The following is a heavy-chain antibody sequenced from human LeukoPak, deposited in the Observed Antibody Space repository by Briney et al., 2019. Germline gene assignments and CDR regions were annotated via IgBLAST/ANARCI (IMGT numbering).Heavy chain of an antibody. CDR3: AVHRYCSSTSCYWFDP. V-gene: IGHV1-18*01. Sequence: ASVKVSCKASGYTFTSYGISWVRQAPGQGLEWMGWISAYNGNTNYAQKLQGRVTMTTDTSTSTAYMELRSLRSDDTAVYYCAVHRYCSSTSCYWFDPWGQRTLVTVSS. J-gene: IGHJ5*02. CDR1: GYTFTSYG. D-gene: IGHD2-2*01. CDR2: ISAYNGNT.